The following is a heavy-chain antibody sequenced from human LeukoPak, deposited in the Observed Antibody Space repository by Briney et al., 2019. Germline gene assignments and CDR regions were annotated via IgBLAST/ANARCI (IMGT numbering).Heavy chain of an antibody. D-gene: IGHD6-19*01. Sequence: GASVKVSCKASGYTFTSYDINWVRQATGQGLEWMGWMNPNSGNTGYAQKFQGRVTMTRNTSISTAYMELSSLRSDDTAVYYCARDIALLLGIAVAGPFDYWGQGTLVTVSS. J-gene: IGHJ4*02. CDR3: ARDIALLLGIAVAGPFDY. V-gene: IGHV1-8*01. CDR2: MNPNSGNT. CDR1: GYTFTSYD.